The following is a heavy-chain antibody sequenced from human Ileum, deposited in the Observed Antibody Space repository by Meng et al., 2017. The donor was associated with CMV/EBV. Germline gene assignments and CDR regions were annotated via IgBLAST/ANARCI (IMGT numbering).Heavy chain of an antibody. CDR2: MFFSGIA. D-gene: IGHD6-19*01. CDR1: GDPIRNVSHS. Sequence: QMQLQESGPGLLKPAETLSLTCTASGDPIRNVSHSWAWSRQSPGKAPEWIGSMFFSGIADYNPSLKSRVTISLHATQKQFSLRLTSVTAADSAVYFCARDMTNQWFYYWGQGTLVTVSS. V-gene: IGHV4-39*07. J-gene: IGHJ4*02. CDR3: ARDMTNQWFYY.